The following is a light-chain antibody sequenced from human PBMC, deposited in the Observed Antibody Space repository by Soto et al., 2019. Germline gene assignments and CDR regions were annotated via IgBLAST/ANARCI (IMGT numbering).Light chain of an antibody. Sequence: EIVLTQSPGTLSLSPGEGATLSCRASENVYINSLAWYQPKPGQPPRLLIYGAATRASAVPDRFSGSGSGADFTLTITGLEPEDFAVYYCQQYGTSPLTFGPGTRVD. J-gene: IGKJ3*01. CDR3: QQYGTSPLT. V-gene: IGKV3-20*01. CDR2: GAA. CDR1: ENVYINS.